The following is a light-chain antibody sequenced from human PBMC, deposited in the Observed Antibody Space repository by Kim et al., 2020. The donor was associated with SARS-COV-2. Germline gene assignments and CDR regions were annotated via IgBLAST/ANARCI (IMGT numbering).Light chain of an antibody. CDR1: SSDVGGYNY. J-gene: IGLJ1*01. Sequence: GPSVTISCTGTSSDVGGYNYVSWHQQHPGKAPKLMISDVSKRPSGVPGRFSGSKSGNTASLTISGLQAEDEADYYCCSYAGNYTFVFGSGTKVTVL. CDR3: CSYAGNYTFV. V-gene: IGLV2-11*01. CDR2: DVS.